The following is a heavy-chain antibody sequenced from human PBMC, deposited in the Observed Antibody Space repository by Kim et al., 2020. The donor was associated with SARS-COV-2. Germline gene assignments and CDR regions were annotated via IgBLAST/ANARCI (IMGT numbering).Heavy chain of an antibody. D-gene: IGHD6-13*01. V-gene: IGHV4-30-2*04. CDR3: ARDRSSSCDY. J-gene: IGHJ4*02. CDR2: ST. Sequence: STPPNPARQSRVTISVDTSKNQFSLKLSSVTAADTAVYYCARDRSSSCDYWGQGTLVTVSS.